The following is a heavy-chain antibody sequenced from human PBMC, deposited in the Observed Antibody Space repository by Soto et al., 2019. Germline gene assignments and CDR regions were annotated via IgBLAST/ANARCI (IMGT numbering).Heavy chain of an antibody. V-gene: IGHV4-34*01. Sequence: SETLSLTCAVYGGSFSGYYWSWIRQPPGKGLEWIGEINHSGSTNYNPSLKSRVTISVDTSKNQFSLKLSSVTAADTAVYYCARGGEVVVAAYNWFDPWGQGTLVTVSS. CDR1: GGSFSGYY. J-gene: IGHJ5*02. CDR3: ARGGEVVVAAYNWFDP. CDR2: INHSGST. D-gene: IGHD2-15*01.